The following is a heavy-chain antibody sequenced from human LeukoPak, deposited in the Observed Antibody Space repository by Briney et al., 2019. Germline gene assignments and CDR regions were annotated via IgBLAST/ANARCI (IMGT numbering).Heavy chain of an antibody. CDR1: GFTFSNYG. CDR3: AKDRGSSGWYSDY. V-gene: IGHV3-30*18. J-gene: IGHJ4*02. CDR2: ISYDGSNK. Sequence: PGGSLRLSCAASGFTFSNYGMNWVRQAPGKGLEWVAVISYDGSNKYYADSVKGRFTISRDNSKNTLYLQMNSLRAEDTAVYYCAKDRGSSGWYSDYWGQGTLVTVSS. D-gene: IGHD6-19*01.